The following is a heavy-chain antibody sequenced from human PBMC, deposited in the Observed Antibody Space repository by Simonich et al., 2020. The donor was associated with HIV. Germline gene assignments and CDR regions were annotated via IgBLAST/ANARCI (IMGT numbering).Heavy chain of an antibody. CDR1: GFTFSSYS. CDR3: ARDQVASIAVAFDY. V-gene: IGHV3-21*01. CDR2: IRSSSSYI. J-gene: IGHJ4*02. Sequence: EVQLVESGGGLVKPGGSLRLSCAASGFTFSSYSMNWVRQAPGKGLVWVSAIRSSSSYIYYADSVKGRFTISRDNAKNSLYLQMNSLRAEDTAVYYCARDQVASIAVAFDYWGQGTLVTVSS. D-gene: IGHD6-19*01.